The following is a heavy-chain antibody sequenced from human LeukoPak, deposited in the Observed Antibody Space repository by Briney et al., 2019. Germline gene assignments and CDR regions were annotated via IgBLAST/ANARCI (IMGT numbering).Heavy chain of an antibody. CDR3: ATQDSSHY. J-gene: IGHJ4*02. D-gene: IGHD3-22*01. V-gene: IGHV4-39*01. Sequence: SETLSLTCTVSGDSVSSTNYYWGWIRQPPGRGLEWIASIRYSESAYYSPSLKSRATISVDTSKNQFSLRLRFLTATDTAVYYCATQDSSHYWGQGTLVTVSS. CDR2: IRYSESA. CDR1: GDSVSSTNYY.